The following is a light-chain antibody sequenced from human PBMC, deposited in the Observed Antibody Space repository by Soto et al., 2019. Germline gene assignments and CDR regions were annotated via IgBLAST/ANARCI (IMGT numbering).Light chain of an antibody. Sequence: IQLTQSPSFLSASVEDRVTISCRASYDISSSLAWYQQEPGKPPKLLIYDSSTLQTGVTSRFTGSGSGRKFTLTISGLQFGDFATYFCQQLSHYPYTFGQGTKLEI. CDR3: QQLSHYPYT. J-gene: IGKJ2*01. CDR2: DSS. CDR1: YDISSS. V-gene: IGKV1-9*01.